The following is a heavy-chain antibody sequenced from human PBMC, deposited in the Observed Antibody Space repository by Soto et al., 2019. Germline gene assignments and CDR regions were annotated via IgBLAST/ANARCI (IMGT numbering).Heavy chain of an antibody. CDR2: ISGSGGGT. V-gene: IGHV3-23*01. CDR1: GFTVNSCA. J-gene: IGHJ3*02. CDR3: AKSRGSGSYYNPYDAFDI. Sequence: GGSLRLSCAPSGFTVNSCAMSWVRHAPGKGLEWVSTISGSGGGTYYADSVKGRFTISRDNSKNTLYLQMNSLRAEDTAVYYCAKSRGSGSYYNPYDAFDICGQGTMVTVSS. D-gene: IGHD3-10*01.